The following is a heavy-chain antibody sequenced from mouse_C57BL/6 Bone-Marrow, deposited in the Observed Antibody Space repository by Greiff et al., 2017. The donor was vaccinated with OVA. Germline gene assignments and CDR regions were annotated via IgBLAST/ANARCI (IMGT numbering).Heavy chain of an antibody. Sequence: EVKLVESGGGLVKPGGSLKLSCAASGFTFSDYGMHWVRQAPEKGLEWVAYISSGSSTSYYADTVKGRFTISRDNAKNTLFLQMTSLRSEDTAMYYCARGTGSSLYYAMDYWGQGTSVTVSS. D-gene: IGHD1-1*01. J-gene: IGHJ4*01. V-gene: IGHV5-17*01. CDR1: GFTFSDYG. CDR2: ISSGSSTS. CDR3: ARGTGSSLYYAMDY.